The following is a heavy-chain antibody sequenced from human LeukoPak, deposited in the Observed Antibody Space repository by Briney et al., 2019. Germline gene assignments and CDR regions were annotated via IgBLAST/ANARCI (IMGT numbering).Heavy chain of an antibody. CDR1: GFTLSSYG. CDR2: LRYDRSTA. Sequence: GGSLSLSCAASGFTLSSYGMNWVRQAPGKGLDWVAFLRYDRSTAFYEDSVKGRFTISRDSSKNTLYLQMNSLTPADTAIYYCAKDPYGGTYPSYFDYWGQGTLVTVSS. J-gene: IGHJ4*02. D-gene: IGHD1-26*01. V-gene: IGHV3-30*02. CDR3: AKDPYGGTYPSYFDY.